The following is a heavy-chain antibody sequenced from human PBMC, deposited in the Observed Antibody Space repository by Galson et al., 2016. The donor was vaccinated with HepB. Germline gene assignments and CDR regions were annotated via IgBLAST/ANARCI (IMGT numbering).Heavy chain of an antibody. CDR2: ISGSADST. D-gene: IGHD3-10*01. CDR1: GFTFSSYA. Sequence: SLRLSCAASGFTFSSYAMSWVRQAPGKGLEWVSTISGSADSTYYADSVKGRFSISRDKSRNTLYVQMNSLRAEDTAIYYCAKMKYNGSGSLSTFDIWGQGTSVTVS. J-gene: IGHJ3*02. V-gene: IGHV3-23*01. CDR3: AKMKYNGSGSLSTFDI.